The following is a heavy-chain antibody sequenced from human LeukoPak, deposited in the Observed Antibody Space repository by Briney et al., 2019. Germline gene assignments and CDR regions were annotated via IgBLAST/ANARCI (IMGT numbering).Heavy chain of an antibody. CDR3: ANLEMRSSAAFDI. V-gene: IGHV3-30*02. J-gene: IGHJ3*02. Sequence: GGSLRLSCAASGSTFSSYGMHWVRQAPGKGLEWVAFIRYDGSNKYYADSVKGRFTISRDNSKNTLYLQMNSLRAEDTAVYYCANLEMRSSAAFDIWGQGTMVTVSS. CDR1: GSTFSSYG. CDR2: IRYDGSNK.